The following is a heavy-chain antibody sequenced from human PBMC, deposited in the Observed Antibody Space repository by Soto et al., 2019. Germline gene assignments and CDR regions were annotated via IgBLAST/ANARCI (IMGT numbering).Heavy chain of an antibody. D-gene: IGHD3-10*01. J-gene: IGHJ4*02. V-gene: IGHV4-61*01. CDR3: ARDLSYGSFDY. Sequence: SETLSLTCTVSGGSVRSGSYYWSWIRQPPGKGLEWIGYIYYSGSTNYNPSLKSRVTISVDTSKNQISLKLSSVTAEDTAVYYCARDLSYGSFDYWGQGTLVTVSS. CDR2: IYYSGST. CDR1: GGSVRSGSYY.